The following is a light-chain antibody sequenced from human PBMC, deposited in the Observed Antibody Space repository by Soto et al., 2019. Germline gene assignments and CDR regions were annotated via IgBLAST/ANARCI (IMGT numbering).Light chain of an antibody. Sequence: QSALTQPRSVSGSPGQSVAISCTGTSSNVGGYNYVSWYQQHPAKAPKLMIYDVSKRPSGVPDRFSGSKSGNTASLTISGLQAEDEADYYCCAYAGSYTWVFGGGTQLTVL. CDR1: SSNVGGYNY. CDR3: CAYAGSYTWV. J-gene: IGLJ2*01. V-gene: IGLV2-11*01. CDR2: DVS.